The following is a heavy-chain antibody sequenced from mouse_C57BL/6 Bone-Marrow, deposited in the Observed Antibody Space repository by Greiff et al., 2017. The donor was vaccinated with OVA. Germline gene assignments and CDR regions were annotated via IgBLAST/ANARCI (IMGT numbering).Heavy chain of an antibody. V-gene: IGHV5-6*01. D-gene: IGHD1-1*01. J-gene: IGHJ2*01. Sequence: EVKLMESGGDLVKPGGSLKLSCAASGFTFSSYGMSWVRQTPDKRLEWVATISSGGSYTYYPDRVKGRFTISRDKAKNTLYLQMGSLKSEDTSMYYCAKKNYGSSYYFDYWGQGTTLTVSS. CDR2: ISSGGSYT. CDR3: AKKNYGSSYYFDY. CDR1: GFTFSSYG.